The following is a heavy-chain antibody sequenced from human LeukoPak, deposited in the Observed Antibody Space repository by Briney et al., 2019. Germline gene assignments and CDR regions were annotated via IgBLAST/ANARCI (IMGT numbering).Heavy chain of an antibody. V-gene: IGHV3-23*01. CDR3: AKGGYVDTARYYYYYMDV. J-gene: IGHJ6*03. CDR2: ISGSGGST. D-gene: IGHD5-18*01. CDR1: GFTFSSYP. Sequence: GGSLRLSCAASGFTFSSYPMSWVRQAPGKGLEWVSAISGSGGSTYYADSVKGRFTISRDNSKNTLYLQMNSLRAEDTAVYYCAKGGYVDTARYYYYYMDVWGKGTTVTISS.